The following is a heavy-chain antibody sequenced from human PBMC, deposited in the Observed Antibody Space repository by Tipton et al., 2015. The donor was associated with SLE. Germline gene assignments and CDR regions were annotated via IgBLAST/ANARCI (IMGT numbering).Heavy chain of an antibody. V-gene: IGHV4-39*07. D-gene: IGHD3-10*01. CDR3: ATGGREYYFDY. CDR2: IYYSGST. Sequence: LSLTCTVSGGSISSSSYYWGCIRQPPGKGLEWFGGIYYSGSTYYNPSLKSRVTISVDTAKNQFSLKLSSVTAADTAVYYCATGGREYYFDYWGQGTLVTVSS. J-gene: IGHJ4*02. CDR1: GGSISSSSYY.